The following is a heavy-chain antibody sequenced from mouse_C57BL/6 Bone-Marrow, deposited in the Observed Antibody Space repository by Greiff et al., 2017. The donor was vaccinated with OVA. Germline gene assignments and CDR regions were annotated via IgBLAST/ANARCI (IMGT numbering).Heavy chain of an antibody. CDR2: INPYNGGT. D-gene: IGHD1-1*01. CDR1: GYTFTDYY. V-gene: IGHV1-19*01. CDR3: ARYYYGSSYGWYFDV. Sequence: EVQLQQSGPVLVKPGASVKMSCKASGYTFTDYYMNWVKQSHGKSLEWIGVINPYNGGTSYNQKFKGKATLTVDKSSSTAYMELNSLTSEDSAVYYCARYYYGSSYGWYFDVWGKGTTVTVSS. J-gene: IGHJ1*03.